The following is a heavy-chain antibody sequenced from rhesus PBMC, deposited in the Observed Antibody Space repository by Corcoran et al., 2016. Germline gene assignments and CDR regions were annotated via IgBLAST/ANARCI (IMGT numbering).Heavy chain of an antibody. CDR2: INIVGGST. V-gene: IGHV3S42*01. J-gene: IGHJ4*01. CDR1: GFTFSSYW. D-gene: IGHD6-25*01. CDR3: AKGARSGSWKGYFDY. Sequence: EVQLVESGGGLAKPGGSLRLSCAASGFTFSSYWMNWVRQTPGKGLEWISAINIVGGSTYYADSWKSRFTISRDNSKNTLSLQMKSLRAEDTAVYYCAKGARSGSWKGYFDYWGQGVLVTVSS.